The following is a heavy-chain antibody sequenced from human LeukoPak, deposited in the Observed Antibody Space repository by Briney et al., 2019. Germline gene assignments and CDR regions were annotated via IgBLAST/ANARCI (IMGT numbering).Heavy chain of an antibody. CDR3: AKGPAPYCSGGSCYSPHWYFDL. J-gene: IGHJ2*01. D-gene: IGHD2-15*01. Sequence: GGSLRLSCAASGFTFSSYSMNWVRQAPGKGLEWVSAISGSGNTTYFGDSVTGRFTISRDNPKNTVYLRMNSLSAEDTAVYYCAKGPAPYCSGGSCYSPHWYFDLWGRGTLVTVSS. V-gene: IGHV3-23*01. CDR2: ISGSGNTT. CDR1: GFTFSSYS.